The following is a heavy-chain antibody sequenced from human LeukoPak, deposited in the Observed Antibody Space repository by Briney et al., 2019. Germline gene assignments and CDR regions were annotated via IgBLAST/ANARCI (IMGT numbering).Heavy chain of an antibody. D-gene: IGHD2-2*02. CDR1: GFTFSSYW. V-gene: IGHV3-74*01. Sequence: GGSLRLSCAASGFTFSSYWMHWVRQAPGKGLVWVSRINSDGSSTSYADSVKGRSTISRDNAKNTLYLQMNSLRAEDTAVYYCARGYCSSTSCYNDDYYYYMDVWGKGTTVTVSS. J-gene: IGHJ6*03. CDR3: ARGYCSSTSCYNDDYYYYMDV. CDR2: INSDGSST.